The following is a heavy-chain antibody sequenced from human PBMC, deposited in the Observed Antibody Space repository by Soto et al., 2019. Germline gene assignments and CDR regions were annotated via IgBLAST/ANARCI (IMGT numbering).Heavy chain of an antibody. Sequence: QVQLVQSGAEVKKSGASVKVSCKASGYSFTSYDINWVRQATGQGLEWMGWMNPNSGNTGYAQKFQDRVTMTRDTSVSTAYLELRSLRSEDTAVYYCARPPYSYDSSGYVFGMDVWGQGTTVTVSS. D-gene: IGHD3-22*01. V-gene: IGHV1-8*01. J-gene: IGHJ6*02. CDR1: GYSFTSYD. CDR3: ARPPYSYDSSGYVFGMDV. CDR2: MNPNSGNT.